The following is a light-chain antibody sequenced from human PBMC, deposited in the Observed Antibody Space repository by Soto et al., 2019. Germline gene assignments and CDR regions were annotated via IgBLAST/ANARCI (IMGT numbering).Light chain of an antibody. Sequence: QSALTQPRSVSGSPGQSVTISCTGTSSDVGGYHYVSWYQQHPGKAPKLMIYDVSKRPSGVPDRFSGSKSGTTASLTISGLQAEDEADYYCCSYAGSYKGYVFGTGTKLTVL. CDR3: CSYAGSYKGYV. CDR2: DVS. CDR1: SSDVGGYHY. V-gene: IGLV2-11*01. J-gene: IGLJ1*01.